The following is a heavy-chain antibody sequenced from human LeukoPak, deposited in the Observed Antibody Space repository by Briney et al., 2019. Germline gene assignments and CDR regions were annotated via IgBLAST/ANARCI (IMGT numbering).Heavy chain of an antibody. Sequence: SETLSLTCAVYGGSFSGYYWSWIRQPPGKGLEWIGEINHSGSTNYNPSLKSRVTISVDTSKNQFSLKLSSVTAADTAVYYCARVTHYVWGSYRYYFDYWGQGTLVTVSS. CDR3: ARVTHYVWGSYRYYFDY. D-gene: IGHD3-16*02. CDR1: GGSFSGYY. V-gene: IGHV4-34*01. J-gene: IGHJ4*02. CDR2: INHSGST.